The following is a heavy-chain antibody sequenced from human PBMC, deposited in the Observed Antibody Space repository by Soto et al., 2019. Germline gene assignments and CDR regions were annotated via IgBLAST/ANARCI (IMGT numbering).Heavy chain of an antibody. CDR2: VSHDGRNT. Sequence: VQLVESGGGVVQHGRSLRLSCAAAGFTCSEYAMHWVRQAPGKGLEWVAVVSHDGRNTHYADSVKGRFTISRDSSKNTVSLEMTSLRAEDTAVYYCAKGGRQWLVTSDFNYWGQGALVTVSS. V-gene: IGHV3-30*18. CDR3: AKGGRQWLVTSDFNY. D-gene: IGHD6-19*01. J-gene: IGHJ4*02. CDR1: GFTCSEYA.